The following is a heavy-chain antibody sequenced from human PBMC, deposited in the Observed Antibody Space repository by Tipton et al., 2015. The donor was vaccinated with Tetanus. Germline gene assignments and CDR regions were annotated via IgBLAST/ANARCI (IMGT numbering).Heavy chain of an antibody. CDR2: SWYDGTDK. V-gene: IGHV3-33*01. CDR1: GFIFSSYG. D-gene: IGHD2-15*01. CDR3: AREADCSGGSCFSGDFDY. Sequence: SLRLSCAASGFIFSSYGMHWARQAPGKGLEWLAVSWYDGTDKYYADSVKGRFTISRDNSKNTLYLQMNSLRAEDTAVYYCAREADCSGGSCFSGDFDYWGQGTLVTVSS. J-gene: IGHJ4*02.